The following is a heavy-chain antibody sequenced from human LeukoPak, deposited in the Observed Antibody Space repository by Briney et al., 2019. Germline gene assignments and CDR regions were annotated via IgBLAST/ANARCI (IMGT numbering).Heavy chain of an antibody. V-gene: IGHV4-4*07. CDR1: GGSISSYY. Sequence: SETLSLTCTVSGGSISSYYWSWIRQPAGKGLEWIGRIYTSGSTNYNPSLKSRVTMSVDTSKNQFSLKLSSVTAADTAVYYCARVSALDYDYVWGSFLGGMDVWGQGTTVTVSS. J-gene: IGHJ6*02. CDR3: ARVSALDYDYVWGSFLGGMDV. D-gene: IGHD3-16*01. CDR2: IYTSGST.